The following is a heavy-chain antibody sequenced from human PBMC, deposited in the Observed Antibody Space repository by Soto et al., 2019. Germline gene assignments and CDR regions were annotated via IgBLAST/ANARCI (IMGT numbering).Heavy chain of an antibody. V-gene: IGHV3-23*01. CDR1: GFTLSSYA. J-gene: IGHJ4*02. D-gene: IGHD3-3*01. CDR3: AKTYYDFWSGYYPGR. CDR2: ISGSGGST. Sequence: GGSLRLSCAASGFTLSSYAMSWVRQAPGKGLEWVSAISGSGGSTYYADSVKGRFTISRDNSKNTLYLQMNSLRAEDTAVYYCAKTYYDFWSGYYPGRWGQGTLVTVSS.